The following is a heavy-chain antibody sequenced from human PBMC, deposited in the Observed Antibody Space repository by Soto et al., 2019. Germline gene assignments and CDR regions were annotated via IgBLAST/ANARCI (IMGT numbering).Heavy chain of an antibody. Sequence: QVQLVESGGGVVQPGRSLRLSCAASGFTFSSYAMHWVRQAPGKGLEWVAVISYDGSNKYYADSVKGRFTISRDNSKNTLYLQMNSLRAEDTAVYYCARDFWGVVGATSLDYWGQGTLVTISS. V-gene: IGHV3-30-3*01. CDR2: ISYDGSNK. D-gene: IGHD1-26*01. CDR3: ARDFWGVVGATSLDY. CDR1: GFTFSSYA. J-gene: IGHJ4*02.